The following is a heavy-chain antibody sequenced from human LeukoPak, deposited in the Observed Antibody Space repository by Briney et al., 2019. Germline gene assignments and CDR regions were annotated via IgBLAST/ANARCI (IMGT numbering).Heavy chain of an antibody. CDR3: AREGQIAAAVDY. J-gene: IGHJ4*02. CDR2: IYYSGST. Sequence: PSETLSLTCTVSGGSISSYYWSWIRQPPGKGLEWIGYIYYSGSTNYNPSLKSRVTISVDTSKNQFSLKLSSVTAADTAVYYCAREGQIAAAVDYWGQGTLVTVSS. D-gene: IGHD6-13*01. CDR1: GGSISSYY. V-gene: IGHV4-59*01.